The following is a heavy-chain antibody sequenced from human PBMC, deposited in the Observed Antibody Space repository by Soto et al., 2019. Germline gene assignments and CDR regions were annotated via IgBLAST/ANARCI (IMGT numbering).Heavy chain of an antibody. D-gene: IGHD2-2*01. CDR1: VGSISSSKW. V-gene: IGHV4-4*02. CDR3: ASAALEY. CDR2: IFPSGTS. Sequence: KPSETLSLTCAVSVGSISSSKWWTWVRQPPGKGLEWIGEIFPSGTSNYNPSLKSRVTFSVDKSKNQFSLRLNSVTAADTAVYYCASAALEYWGQGILVTVSS. J-gene: IGHJ4*02.